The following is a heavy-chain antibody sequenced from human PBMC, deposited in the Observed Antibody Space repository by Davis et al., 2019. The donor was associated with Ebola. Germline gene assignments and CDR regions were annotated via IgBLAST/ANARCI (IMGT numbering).Heavy chain of an antibody. D-gene: IGHD3-10*01. V-gene: IGHV4-59*12. CDR3: ARRYGVQGVIREYDYTKPFDY. Sequence: SETLSLTCTVSGGSISSYYWSWIRQPPGKGLEWIGYTYYSGSTNYNPSLKSRVTISVDTSKNQFSLKLSSVTAADTAVYYCARRYGVQGVIREYDYTKPFDYWGQGTLVTVSS. J-gene: IGHJ4*02. CDR2: TYYSGST. CDR1: GGSISSYY.